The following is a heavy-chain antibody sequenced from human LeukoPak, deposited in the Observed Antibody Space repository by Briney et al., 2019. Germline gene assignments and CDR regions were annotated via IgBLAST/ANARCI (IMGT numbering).Heavy chain of an antibody. CDR3: ARFSPRAMGNYFDF. V-gene: IGHV4-30-2*01. J-gene: IGHJ4*02. Sequence: PSQTLSLTCAVSGGSISSGSYSWSWIRQPPGKGLEWIGYIYPRGSTYYNPSLKSRVTMPLDRSANQFSLNLSSVTAADTAVYYCARFSPRAMGNYFDFWGQGTLVTVSS. CDR1: GGSISSGSYS. CDR2: IYPRGST. D-gene: IGHD7-27*01.